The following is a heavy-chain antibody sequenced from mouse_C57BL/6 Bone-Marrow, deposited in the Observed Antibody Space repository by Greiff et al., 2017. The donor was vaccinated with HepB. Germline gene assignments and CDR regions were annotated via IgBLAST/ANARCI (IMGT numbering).Heavy chain of an antibody. Sequence: EVHLVESGGGLVQPGGSLKLSCAASGFTFSDYYMYWVRQTPEKRLEWVAYFSNGGGSTYYPDTVKGRFTISRDNAKNTLYLQMSRLKSEDTAMYYCARHGGNLLLQVVATTGWYFDVWGTGTTVTVSS. CDR2: FSNGGGST. V-gene: IGHV5-12*01. D-gene: IGHD1-1*01. CDR1: GFTFSDYY. CDR3: ARHGGNLLLQVVATTGWYFDV. J-gene: IGHJ1*03.